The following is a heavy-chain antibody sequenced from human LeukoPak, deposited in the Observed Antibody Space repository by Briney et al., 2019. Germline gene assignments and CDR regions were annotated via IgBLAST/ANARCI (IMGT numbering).Heavy chain of an antibody. CDR1: GGSISNYY. V-gene: IGHV4-59*08. CDR3: ARHPFATPFDY. CDR2: MYHTGHT. J-gene: IGHJ4*02. D-gene: IGHD2-15*01. Sequence: PSETLSLTCNVSGGSISNYYWSWIRQPPGKGLEWIGYMYHTGHTMYNSSLKSRVTMSLDTSKNHFSLRLSSVAAADTAVYYCARHPFATPFDYWGPGTLDTVSS.